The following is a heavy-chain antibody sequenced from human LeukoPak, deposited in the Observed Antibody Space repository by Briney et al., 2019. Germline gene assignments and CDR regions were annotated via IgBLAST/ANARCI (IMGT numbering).Heavy chain of an antibody. Sequence: QPGGSLILSGAPCGFILCGNLRRWLRAPRERGLEGFGVVERGGNTYYTDPLQGRCTTSRDSTKNTVFLQMDTLRAEETPVYYCARDPGYGLRVDYGDYWGQGTLVPVPS. V-gene: IGHV3-66*01. D-gene: IGHD3-10*01. J-gene: IGHJ4*02. CDR2: VERGGNT. CDR1: GFILCGNL. CDR3: ARDPGYGLRVDYGDY.